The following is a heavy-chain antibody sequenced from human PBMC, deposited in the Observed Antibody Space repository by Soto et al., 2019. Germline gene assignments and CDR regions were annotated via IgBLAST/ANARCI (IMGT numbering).Heavy chain of an antibody. D-gene: IGHD3-3*01. V-gene: IGHV3-23*01. CDR2: ISDSGGST. CDR1: GFTFSSYT. Sequence: GGSLRLSCAASGFTFSSYTMSWVRQAPGKGLEWVSAISDSGGSTYYADSVKGRFTISRDNSKHTLFLQMNSLRAEDTAVYYCARDQWKVDYDFWSGYYAYWGQGTLVTVSS. J-gene: IGHJ4*02. CDR3: ARDQWKVDYDFWSGYYAY.